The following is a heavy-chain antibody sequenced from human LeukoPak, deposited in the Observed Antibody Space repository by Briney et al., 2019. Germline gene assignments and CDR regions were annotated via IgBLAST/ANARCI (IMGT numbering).Heavy chain of an antibody. CDR2: ISSSSSYI. D-gene: IGHD4-17*01. J-gene: IGHJ4*02. V-gene: IGHV3-21*01. CDR1: GFTFSSYS. Sequence: GGSLRLSCAASGFTFSSYSMNWVRQAPGKGLEWVSSISSSSSYIYYADSVKGRFTISRDNSKNTLYLQMNSLRAEDTAVYYCAKAGTTVTSSLYYFDYWGQGTLVTVSS. CDR3: AKAGTTVTSSLYYFDY.